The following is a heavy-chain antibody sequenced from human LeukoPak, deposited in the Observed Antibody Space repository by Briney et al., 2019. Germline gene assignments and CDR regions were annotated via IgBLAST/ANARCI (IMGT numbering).Heavy chain of an antibody. D-gene: IGHD2-15*01. J-gene: IGHJ6*03. Sequence: SETLSLTCTVSGGSISSYYWSWIRQPAGKGLEWIGRIYTSGSTNYNPSLKSRVTMSVDTSKNQFSLKLSSVTAADTAVYYCASGVVVVVAATPHYYYMDVWGKGTTVTVSS. V-gene: IGHV4-4*07. CDR1: GGSISSYY. CDR2: IYTSGST. CDR3: ASGVVVVVAATPHYYYMDV.